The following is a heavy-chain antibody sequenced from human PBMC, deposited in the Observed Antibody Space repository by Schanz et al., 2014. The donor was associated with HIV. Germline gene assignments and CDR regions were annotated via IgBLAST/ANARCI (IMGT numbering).Heavy chain of an antibody. V-gene: IGHV3-21*06. CDR1: GFNVSTYA. Sequence: EVHLVESGGGLVKPGGSLRLSCADPGFNVSTYAMNWVRQAPGKGLEWVSGISSSGSRLYYANSVKGRFTISRDNGKNFLSLLMSSLRAEDTAVYYCAKVATWDYYGMDVWGQGTTVTVSS. CDR2: ISSSGSRL. J-gene: IGHJ6*02. CDR3: AKVATWDYYGMDV.